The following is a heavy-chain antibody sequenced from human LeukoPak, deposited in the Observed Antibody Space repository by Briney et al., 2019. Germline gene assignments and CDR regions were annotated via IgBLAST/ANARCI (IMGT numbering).Heavy chain of an antibody. J-gene: IGHJ5*02. CDR2: ISGSGGST. Sequence: GGSPRLSCAASGFTFSSYAMSWVRQAPGKGLEWVSAISGSGGSTYYADSVKGRFTTSRDNSKNTLYLQMNSLRAEDTAVYYCAKVLVAGIWNWFDPWGQGTLITVSS. CDR1: GFTFSSYA. D-gene: IGHD6-19*01. CDR3: AKVLVAGIWNWFDP. V-gene: IGHV3-23*01.